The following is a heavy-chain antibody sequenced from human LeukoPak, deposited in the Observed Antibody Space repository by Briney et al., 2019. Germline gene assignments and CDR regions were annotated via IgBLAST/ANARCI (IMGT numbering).Heavy chain of an antibody. Sequence: GASVKVSCKASGGTFSSYAISWVRQAPGQGLEWMGGIIPIFGTANYAQKFQGRVTITADKSTSTAYMELSSLRSEDTAVYYCAGSPITMIVDEYNWFDPWGQGTLVTVSS. V-gene: IGHV1-69*06. J-gene: IGHJ5*02. D-gene: IGHD3-22*01. CDR2: IIPIFGTA. CDR3: AGSPITMIVDEYNWFDP. CDR1: GGTFSSYA.